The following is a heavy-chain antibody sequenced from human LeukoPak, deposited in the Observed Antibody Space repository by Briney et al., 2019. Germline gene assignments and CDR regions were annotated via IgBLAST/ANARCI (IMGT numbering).Heavy chain of an antibody. CDR2: INHSGST. Sequence: SETLSLTCAVYGGSFSGYYWSWIRQPPGKGLEWIGEINHSGSTNYNPSLKSRVTISVDTSKNQFSLKLSSVTAADTAVHYCARHASTISPRYYGMDVWGQGTTVTVSS. CDR1: GGSFSGYY. D-gene: IGHD5/OR15-5a*01. J-gene: IGHJ6*02. V-gene: IGHV4-34*01. CDR3: ARHASTISPRYYGMDV.